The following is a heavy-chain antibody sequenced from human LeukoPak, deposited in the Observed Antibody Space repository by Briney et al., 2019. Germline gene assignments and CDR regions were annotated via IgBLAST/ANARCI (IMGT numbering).Heavy chain of an antibody. V-gene: IGHV4-34*01. CDR1: GGSFSGYY. D-gene: IGHD3-22*01. CDR2: INHSGST. Sequence: SETLSLTCAVYGGSFSGYYWSWIRQPPGKGLEWIGEINHSGSTNYNPSLKSRVTISVDTSKNQFSLKVGSVTAADTAVYYCARVGDSSGYNLDYWGQGTLVTVS. J-gene: IGHJ4*02. CDR3: ARVGDSSGYNLDY.